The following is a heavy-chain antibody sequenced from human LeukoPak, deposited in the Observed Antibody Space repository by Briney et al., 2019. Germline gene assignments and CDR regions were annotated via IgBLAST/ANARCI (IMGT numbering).Heavy chain of an antibody. CDR3: ASSDGLPPRSDSSYDVFDY. J-gene: IGHJ4*02. Sequence: SETLSLTCAVSGGSIISGNWWSWVRQPPGKGLEWIGEIYHSGRTNYNPSLKSRVTISLDKSKNHFSLNLSSVTAADTALYYCASSDGLPPRSDSSYDVFDYWGQGTLVTVSS. CDR1: GGSIISGNW. D-gene: IGHD5-12*01. CDR2: IYHSGRT. V-gene: IGHV4-4*02.